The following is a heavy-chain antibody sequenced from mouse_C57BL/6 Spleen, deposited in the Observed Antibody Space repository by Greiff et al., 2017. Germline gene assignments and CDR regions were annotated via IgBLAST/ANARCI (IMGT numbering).Heavy chain of an antibody. CDR1: GYAFTNYL. CDR3: ARWEGAY. J-gene: IGHJ3*01. CDR2: INPGSGGT. D-gene: IGHD4-1*01. Sequence: VKLQESGAELVRPGTSVKVSCKASGYAFTNYLIEWVKQRPGQGLEWIGVINPGSGGTNYNEKFKGKATLTADKSSSTAYMQLSSLTSEDSAVYFCARWEGAYWGQGTLVTVSA. V-gene: IGHV1-54*01.